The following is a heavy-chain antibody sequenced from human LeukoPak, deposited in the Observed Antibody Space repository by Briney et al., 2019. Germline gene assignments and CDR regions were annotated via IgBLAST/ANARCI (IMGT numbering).Heavy chain of an antibody. V-gene: IGHV3-23*01. D-gene: IGHD3-22*01. Sequence: GGSLRLSCAVSGITLSNYGMSWVRQAPGKELEWVAGISDTGGRTNYADSVKGRFTISRDNPKNTLYLQMNSLRAEDTAVYFCAKRGVVIRVILVGFHKEAYYFDSWGQGALVTVSS. CDR1: GITLSNYG. CDR3: AKRGVVIRVILVGFHKEAYYFDS. CDR2: ISDTGGRT. J-gene: IGHJ4*02.